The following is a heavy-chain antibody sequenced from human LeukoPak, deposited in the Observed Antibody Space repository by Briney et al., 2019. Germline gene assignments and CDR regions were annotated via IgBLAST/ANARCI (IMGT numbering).Heavy chain of an antibody. CDR1: GFTFDDYV. D-gene: IGHD5-18*01. V-gene: IGHV3-43*02. CDR3: AKGGYTYGGRLFDY. CDR2: ISGDGGAT. Sequence: GGSLRLSCAASGFTFDDYVMHWVRQAPGKGLEWVSFISGDGGATYYADSAKGRFTISRDNGRKSLYLQMDSLRTEDTAPYYCAKGGYTYGGRLFDYWGQGTLVTVSS. J-gene: IGHJ4*02.